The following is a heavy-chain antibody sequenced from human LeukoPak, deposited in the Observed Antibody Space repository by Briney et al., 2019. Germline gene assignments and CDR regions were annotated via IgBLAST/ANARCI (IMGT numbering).Heavy chain of an antibody. Sequence: SETLSLTCALYGGSFSGYYWSWIRQPPGKGLEWIGEINHSGSTNYNPSLKSRVTISVDTSKNQFSLKLSSVTAADTAVYYCARGRGSGWAKSGYFDYWGQGTLVTVSS. D-gene: IGHD6-19*01. CDR1: GGSFSGYY. V-gene: IGHV4-34*01. CDR3: ARGRGSGWAKSGYFDY. J-gene: IGHJ4*02. CDR2: INHSGST.